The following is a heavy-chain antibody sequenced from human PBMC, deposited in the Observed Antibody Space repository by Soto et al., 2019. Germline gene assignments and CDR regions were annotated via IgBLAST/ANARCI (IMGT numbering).Heavy chain of an antibody. J-gene: IGHJ3*02. D-gene: IGHD3-22*01. CDR1: GFSFSTYS. Sequence: PGGSLRLSCAASGFSFSTYSINWVRQAPGKGLEWVSSISSSSNHVYYADSVKGRFTMSRDNAKNSMYLQMNTLRAEDTAVYYCARGDYYDSSGPFSDAFDIWGQGTMVTVSS. CDR3: ARGDYYDSSGPFSDAFDI. CDR2: ISSSSNHV. V-gene: IGHV3-21*01.